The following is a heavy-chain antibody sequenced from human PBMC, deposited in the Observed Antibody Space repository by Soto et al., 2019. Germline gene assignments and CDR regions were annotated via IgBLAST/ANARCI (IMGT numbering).Heavy chain of an antibody. Sequence: SETRSLTCTVSGGSISSGGYYWSWIRQHPGKGLEWIGYIYYSGSTYYNPSLKSRVTISVDTSKNQFSLKLSSVTAADTAVYYCARGGRKYYDFWSGYHPYYMDVWGKGTTVTVSS. V-gene: IGHV4-31*03. J-gene: IGHJ6*03. CDR2: IYYSGST. CDR3: ARGGRKYYDFWSGYHPYYMDV. D-gene: IGHD3-3*01. CDR1: GGSISSGGYY.